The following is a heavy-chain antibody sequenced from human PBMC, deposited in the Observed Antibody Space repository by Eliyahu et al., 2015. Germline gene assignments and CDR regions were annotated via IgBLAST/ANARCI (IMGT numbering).Heavy chain of an antibody. CDR1: GGSFSGYX. CDR3: ARGAWGNY. J-gene: IGHJ4*02. Sequence: QVQLQQWGAGLLKPSETLSLTCAVXGGSFSGYXWXWIRQPPGKGLEWIGEINHSGSTNYNPSLKSRVTISVDTSKNQFSLKLSSVTAADTAVYYCARGAWGNYWGQGTLVTVSS. V-gene: IGHV4-34*01. D-gene: IGHD1-26*01. CDR2: INHSGST.